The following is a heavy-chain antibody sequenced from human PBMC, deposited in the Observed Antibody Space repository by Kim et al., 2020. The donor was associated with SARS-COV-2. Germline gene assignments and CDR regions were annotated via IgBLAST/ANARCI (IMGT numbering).Heavy chain of an antibody. Sequence: ASVKVSCKASGYTFNSYGISWVRQAPGQGLEWMGWISAYNGNTNYAQKLQGRVTMTTDTSTSIAYMGLRSLRSDDTAVYYCARDGVWWQQLGIDYWGQGTLVTVSS. V-gene: IGHV1-18*01. CDR1: GYTFNSYG. D-gene: IGHD6-13*01. CDR3: ARDGVWWQQLGIDY. CDR2: ISAYNGNT. J-gene: IGHJ4*02.